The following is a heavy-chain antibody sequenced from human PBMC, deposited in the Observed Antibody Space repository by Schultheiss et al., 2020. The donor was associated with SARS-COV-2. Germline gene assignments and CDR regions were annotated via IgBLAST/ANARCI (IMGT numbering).Heavy chain of an antibody. D-gene: IGHD1-1*01. V-gene: IGHV3-48*02. J-gene: IGHJ4*02. CDR1: GLSFSSYN. CDR3: VKEGQEMGTS. CDR2: ISSGSTTI. Sequence: GGSLRLSCAASGLSFSSYNMNWVRQAPGKGLEWVSYISSGSTTIYYADSVKGRFTISRDNAKNSLYLQMNSLRDEDTAVYYCVKEGQEMGTSWGQGTLVTVSS.